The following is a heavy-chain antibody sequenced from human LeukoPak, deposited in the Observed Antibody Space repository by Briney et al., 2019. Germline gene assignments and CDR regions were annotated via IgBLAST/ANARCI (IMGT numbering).Heavy chain of an antibody. V-gene: IGHV3-21*01. CDR2: ISSSSAYI. Sequence: GGSLRLSCAASGFTFSSYSMNWVRQAPGKGLEWVAFISSSSAYISYADSVKGRFTISRDNAKNSLYLQMNNLRAEDTAVYYCAKKMDDAFAIWGQGTMVTVSS. D-gene: IGHD5-24*01. CDR1: GFTFSSYS. J-gene: IGHJ3*02. CDR3: AKKMDDAFAI.